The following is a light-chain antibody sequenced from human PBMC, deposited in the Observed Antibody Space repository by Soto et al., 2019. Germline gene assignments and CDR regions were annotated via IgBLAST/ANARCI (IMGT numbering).Light chain of an antibody. J-gene: IGKJ5*01. V-gene: IGKV3-11*01. Sequence: ETVLTQSPATLSLSPGERATLSCRASQSVSTYLAWYQQKPGQAPRLLIYDASNRATGIPARFSGSGSGTDVTLTISSLEPEDFAVYYCQQRLNWPITFGQGTRLEIK. CDR3: QQRLNWPIT. CDR2: DAS. CDR1: QSVSTY.